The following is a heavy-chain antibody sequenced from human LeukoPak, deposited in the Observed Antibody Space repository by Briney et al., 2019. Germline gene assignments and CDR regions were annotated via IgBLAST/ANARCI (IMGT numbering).Heavy chain of an antibody. V-gene: IGHV3-74*01. Sequence: GGSLRLSCAASGFTFSDYWMHWVRQAPGKGLVWVSRISSDGSRVTYADSVKGRFTISRDNAKNTLYLQMNSLRAEDTAVYYCARAQGFGELDLQGSPFDPWGQGTLVTVSS. CDR2: ISSDGSRV. CDR1: GFTFSDYW. J-gene: IGHJ5*02. D-gene: IGHD3-10*01. CDR3: ARAQGFGELDLQGSPFDP.